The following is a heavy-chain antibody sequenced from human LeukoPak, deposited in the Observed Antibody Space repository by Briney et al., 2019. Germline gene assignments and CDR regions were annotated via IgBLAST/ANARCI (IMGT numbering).Heavy chain of an antibody. CDR1: GGSISNYY. D-gene: IGHD6-19*01. CDR2: IYYSGST. CDR3: ARRIAVAGLFDS. Sequence: SETLSLACSVSGGSISNYYWSWIRQPPGKGLEWIGYIYYSGSTYYNPSLKSRVTISLDTSKNQFSLKLSSVTAADTAVYYCARRIAVAGLFDSWGQGTLVTVSS. V-gene: IGHV4-59*08. J-gene: IGHJ4*02.